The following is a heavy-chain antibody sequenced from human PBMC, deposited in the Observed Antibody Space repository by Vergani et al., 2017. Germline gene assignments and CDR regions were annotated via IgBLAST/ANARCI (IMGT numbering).Heavy chain of an antibody. CDR1: GFTVSSNY. V-gene: IGHV3-53*01. CDR2: IYSGGST. J-gene: IGHJ4*02. Sequence: EVQLVESGGGLIQPGGSLRLSCAASGFTVSSNYMSWVRQAPGKGLEWVSVIYSGGSTYYADSVKGRFTISRDNSKNTLYLQMNSLRAEDTAVYYCARARTEGDYYDSSGYYYPDAYWGQGTLVTVSS. CDR3: ARARTEGDYYDSSGYYYPDAY. D-gene: IGHD3-22*01.